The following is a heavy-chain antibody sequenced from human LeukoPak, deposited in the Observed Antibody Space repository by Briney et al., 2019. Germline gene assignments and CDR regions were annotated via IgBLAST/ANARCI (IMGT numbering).Heavy chain of an antibody. V-gene: IGHV7-4-1*02. CDR3: ARDAVNYYDSSGYYYVPYYFDY. CDR2: INTNTGNP. Sequence: ASVKVSCKASGYTFTSYAMNWVRQAPGQGLEWMGWINTNTGNPTYAQGFTGRIVFSLDTSVSTAYLQISSLKAEDTAVYYCARDAVNYYDSSGYYYVPYYFDYWGQGTLVTVSS. J-gene: IGHJ4*02. D-gene: IGHD3-22*01. CDR1: GYTFTSYA.